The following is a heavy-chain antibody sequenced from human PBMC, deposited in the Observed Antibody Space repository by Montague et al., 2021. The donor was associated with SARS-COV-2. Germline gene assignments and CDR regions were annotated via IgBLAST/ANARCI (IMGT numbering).Heavy chain of an antibody. J-gene: IGHJ4*02. CDR3: VEAPNEYYFDY. CDR2: ISPTGST. CDR1: GGSFSRYF. V-gene: IGHV4-34*01. Sequence: SETLSLTCDVYGGSFSRYFWSWIRQPPGRGPELIGHISPTGSTRYNPSLDSRVTISLDTSKSRLSLELTSVTVADTSIYFCVEAPNEYYFDYWGQGTLVTVSS. D-gene: IGHD6-6*01.